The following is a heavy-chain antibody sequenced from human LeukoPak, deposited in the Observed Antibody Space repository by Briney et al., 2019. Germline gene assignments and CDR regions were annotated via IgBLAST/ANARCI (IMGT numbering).Heavy chain of an antibody. CDR1: GYTFTNYY. V-gene: IGHV1-46*01. CDR3: ARDHGITIFGVVSNY. D-gene: IGHD3-3*01. CDR2: INPSGGST. Sequence: ASVKVSCKASGYTFTNYYMHWVRQAPGQGLEWMGIINPSGGSTSCAQKFQGRVTMTRDTSTSTVYMELSSLRSEDTAVYYCARDHGITIFGVVSNYWGQGTLVTVSS. J-gene: IGHJ4*02.